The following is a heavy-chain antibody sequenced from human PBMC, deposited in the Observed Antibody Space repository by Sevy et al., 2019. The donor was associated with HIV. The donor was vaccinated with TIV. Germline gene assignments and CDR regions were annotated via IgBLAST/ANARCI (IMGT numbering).Heavy chain of an antibody. CDR3: ARAVLETSTWRSDY. Sequence: GGSLRLSCAASGFTFSSYRMNWVRQAPGKGLEWVSCISSNSGYINYADSVKGRFTISSDNAKNLLYLQMDSLRAEDTAVYYCARAVLETSTWRSDYWGQGTLVTVSS. CDR1: GFTFSSYR. J-gene: IGHJ4*02. D-gene: IGHD1-1*01. CDR2: ISSNSGYI. V-gene: IGHV3-21*01.